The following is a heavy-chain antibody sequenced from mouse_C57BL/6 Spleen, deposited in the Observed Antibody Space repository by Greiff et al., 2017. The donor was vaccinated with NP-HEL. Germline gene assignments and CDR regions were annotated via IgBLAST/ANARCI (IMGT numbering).Heavy chain of an antibody. CDR2: IDPSDSET. J-gene: IGHJ3*01. CDR3: ARNHYYGSSWFAY. D-gene: IGHD1-1*01. CDR1: GYTFTSYW. Sequence: QVQLQQPGAELVRPGSSVKLSCKASGYTFTSYWMHWVKQRPIQGLEWIGNIDPSDSETHYNQKFKDKATLTVDKSSSTAYMQLSSLTSEDSAVYYCARNHYYGSSWFAYWGQGTLVTVSA. V-gene: IGHV1-52*01.